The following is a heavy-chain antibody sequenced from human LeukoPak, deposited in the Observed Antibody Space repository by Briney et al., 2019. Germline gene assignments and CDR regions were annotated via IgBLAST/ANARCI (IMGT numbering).Heavy chain of an antibody. J-gene: IGHJ4*02. V-gene: IGHV4-39*01. CDR3: ASFIDLKGYDFWSGYQNFDY. Sequence: SETLSLTCTVSGGSISSRSYYWGWIRQPPGKGLEWIGSIYYSGSTYYNPSLKSRVTISVDTSKNQFSLKLSSVTAADTAVYYCASFIDLKGYDFWSGYQNFDYWGQGTLVTVSS. CDR2: IYYSGST. D-gene: IGHD3-3*01. CDR1: GGSISSRSYY.